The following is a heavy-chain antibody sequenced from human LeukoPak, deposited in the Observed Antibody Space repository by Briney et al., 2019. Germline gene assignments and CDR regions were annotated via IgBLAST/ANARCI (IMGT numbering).Heavy chain of an antibody. CDR3: VKAQGYCGSGTCYFDY. Sequence: GGSLRLSCSASGFTFSSYVMYWVRQAPGKALDYVSAINNNGGTTSYADSVKGRFTISRDNSKNTLSLQMSSLRVEDTAVYYCVKAQGYCGSGTCYFDYWGRGTLVTVSS. D-gene: IGHD2-15*01. J-gene: IGHJ4*02. V-gene: IGHV3-64D*08. CDR2: INNNGGTT. CDR1: GFTFSSYV.